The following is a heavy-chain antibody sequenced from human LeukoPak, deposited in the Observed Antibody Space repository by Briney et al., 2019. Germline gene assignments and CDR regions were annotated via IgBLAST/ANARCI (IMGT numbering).Heavy chain of an antibody. CDR2: ISGSGGST. V-gene: IGHV3-23*01. Sequence: GESLKISCAASGFTFSSYAMSWVRQAPGKGLEWVSAISGSGGSTYYADSVKGRFTISRDNSKNTLYLQMNSLRAEDTAVYYCARGAAGHYYYGMDVWGQGTTVTVSS. J-gene: IGHJ6*02. CDR3: ARGAAGHYYYGMDV. D-gene: IGHD6-13*01. CDR1: GFTFSSYA.